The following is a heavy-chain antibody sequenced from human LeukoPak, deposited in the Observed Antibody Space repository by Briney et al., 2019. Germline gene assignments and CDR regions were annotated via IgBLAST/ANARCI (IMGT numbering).Heavy chain of an antibody. CDR2: ISSDGSST. CDR1: GFTFSTYW. J-gene: IGHJ3*02. D-gene: IGHD2-21*01. V-gene: IGHV3-74*01. CDR3: ARYIPSCGGNCNDGFDI. Sequence: PGGSLRLSCAASGFTFSTYWMHWVRQAPGEGLVWVSRISSDGSSTNYADSVKGRFTISGDSAKNTPYLQLNTLRAEDTAVYYCARYIPSCGGNCNDGFDIWGQGTMVTVSS.